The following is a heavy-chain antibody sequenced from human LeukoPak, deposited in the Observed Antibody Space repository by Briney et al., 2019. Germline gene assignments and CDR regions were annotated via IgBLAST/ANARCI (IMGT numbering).Heavy chain of an antibody. CDR1: GGSISNGASS. J-gene: IGHJ6*03. D-gene: IGHD5-12*01. Sequence: SQTLSLTCAVSGGSISNGASSWSWIRQPPGKGLEWIGYIYYSGSTFYNPSLKSRFTISLDTSKNQFSLKLSSVTAADTAVYYCARASARLSRLPYYYYYMDVWGKGTTVTVSS. V-gene: IGHV4-30-4*07. CDR3: ARASARLSRLPYYYYYMDV. CDR2: IYYSGST.